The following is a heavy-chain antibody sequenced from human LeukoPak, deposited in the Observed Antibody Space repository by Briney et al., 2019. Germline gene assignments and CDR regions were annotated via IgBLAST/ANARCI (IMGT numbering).Heavy chain of an antibody. J-gene: IGHJ4*02. D-gene: IGHD6-13*01. V-gene: IGHV3-74*01. CDR2: INSEGSSI. CDR3: AKDLSWGATDY. CDR1: GFVFSNKW. Sequence: PGGALRLSCAASGFVFSNKWLYWVRQAPGRGLVWVSRINSEGSSIAYAASVKGRFTISRDNAKNTLFLQMKSLTVEDTAMYYCAKDLSWGATDYWGQGTLVTVSS.